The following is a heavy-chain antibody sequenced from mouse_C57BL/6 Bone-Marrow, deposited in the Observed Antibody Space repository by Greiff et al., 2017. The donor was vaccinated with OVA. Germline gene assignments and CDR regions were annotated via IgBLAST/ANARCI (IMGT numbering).Heavy chain of an antibody. CDR2: ISSGSSTI. CDR3: AIYYDYDVGWYCDV. V-gene: IGHV5-17*01. Sequence: DVMLVESGGGLVKPGGSLKLSCAASGFTFSDYGMHWVRQAPEKGLEWVAYISSGSSTIYYADTVKGRFTISRDNAKNTLFLQMTSLRSEDTAMYYCAIYYDYDVGWYCDVWGTGTTVTVSS. D-gene: IGHD2-4*01. J-gene: IGHJ1*03. CDR1: GFTFSDYG.